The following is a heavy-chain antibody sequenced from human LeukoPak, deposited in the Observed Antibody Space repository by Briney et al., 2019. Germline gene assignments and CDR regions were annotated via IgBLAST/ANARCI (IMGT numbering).Heavy chain of an antibody. CDR2: ISGSGGST. CDR3: AKGTPGYSSSCNTPLDY. V-gene: IGHV3-23*01. J-gene: IGHJ4*02. D-gene: IGHD6-13*01. Sequence: GGSLRLSCAASGFTFSSYAMSWVRQAPGKGLEWVSAISGSGGSTYYADSVKGRFTISRDNSKNTLYLQMNSLRAEDTAVYYCAKGTPGYSSSCNTPLDYWGQETLVTVSS. CDR1: GFTFSSYA.